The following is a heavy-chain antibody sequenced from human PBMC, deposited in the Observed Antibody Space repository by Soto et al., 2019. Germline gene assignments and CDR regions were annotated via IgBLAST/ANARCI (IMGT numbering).Heavy chain of an antibody. J-gene: IGHJ6*02. D-gene: IGHD2-2*01. Sequence: EVQLVESGGGLVQPGGSLRLSCAASGFTFSSYWMSWVRQAPGKGLEWVANIKQDGSEKYYVDSVKGRFTISRDNAKNSLYLQMNSLRAEDTAVYYCARDRIVVVPSSLDDYGMDVWGQGTTVTVSS. CDR3: ARDRIVVVPSSLDDYGMDV. CDR2: IKQDGSEK. V-gene: IGHV3-7*01. CDR1: GFTFSSYW.